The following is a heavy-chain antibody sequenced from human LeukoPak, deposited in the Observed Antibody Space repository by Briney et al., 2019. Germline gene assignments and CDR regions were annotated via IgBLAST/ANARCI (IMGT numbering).Heavy chain of an antibody. CDR2: IYYSGST. D-gene: IGHD3-3*01. V-gene: IGHV4-59*01. J-gene: IGHJ3*02. CDR1: GDSISSYY. Sequence: SETLSLTCTVSGDSISSYYCSWIRQPPGKGLEWIGYIYYSGSTNYNPPLKSRVTISVDTSKNQFSLKLSSVTAADTAVYYCARSDYDFWARNTGRDAFDIWGQGTMVTVSS. CDR3: ARSDYDFWARNTGRDAFDI.